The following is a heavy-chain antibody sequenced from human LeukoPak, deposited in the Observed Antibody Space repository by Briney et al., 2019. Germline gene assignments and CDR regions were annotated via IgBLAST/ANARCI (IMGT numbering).Heavy chain of an antibody. CDR3: ARVNGGYCSSTSCFYFDY. J-gene: IGHJ4*02. CDR2: INHSGST. D-gene: IGHD2-2*01. CDR1: GGSFSGSY. V-gene: IGHV4-34*01. Sequence: KPSETLSLTCAVYGGSFSGSYWSWIRQPPGKGLEWMGEINHSGSTNYNPSLKSRVTISVDTSKNQFSLKLSSVTAADTAVYYCARVNGGYCSSTSCFYFDYWGQGTLVTVSS.